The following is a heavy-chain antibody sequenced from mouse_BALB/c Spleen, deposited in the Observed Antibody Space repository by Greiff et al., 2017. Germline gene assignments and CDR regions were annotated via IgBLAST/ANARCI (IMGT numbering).Heavy chain of an antibody. CDR1: GYTFTDYW. J-gene: IGHJ2*01. Sequence: VQLQQPGAELVMPGASVKMSCKASGYTFTDYWMHWVKQRPGQGLEWIGAIDTSDSYTSYNQKFKGKATLTVDESSSTAYMQLSSLTSEDSAVYYCARRDGYRDFDYWGQGTTLTVSS. V-gene: IGHV1-69*01. CDR3: ARRDGYRDFDY. D-gene: IGHD2-3*01. CDR2: IDTSDSYT.